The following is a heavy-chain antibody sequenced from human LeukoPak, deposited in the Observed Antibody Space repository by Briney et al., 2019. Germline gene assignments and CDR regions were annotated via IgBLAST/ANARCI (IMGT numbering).Heavy chain of an antibody. Sequence: ASVKVSCKASRYTFTSYDINWVREAAGQRLEWMGWMNPNTGRTGFAQKFQGRLTMTRDASISTAYMELSSLRSDDTAVYYRARLSQTPDYYSNGGYYYLGYWGQGTPVTVSS. V-gene: IGHV1-8*01. CDR1: RYTFTSYD. D-gene: IGHD3-22*01. J-gene: IGHJ4*02. CDR3: ARLSQTPDYYSNGGYYYLGY. CDR2: MNPNTGRT.